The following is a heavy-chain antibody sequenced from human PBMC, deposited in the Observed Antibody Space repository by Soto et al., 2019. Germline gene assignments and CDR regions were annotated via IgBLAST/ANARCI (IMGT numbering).Heavy chain of an antibody. J-gene: IGHJ5*02. CDR3: ARRVAAAGNNWFDP. CDR1: GYTFTSYG. Sequence: VASVKVSCKASGYTFTSYGISWVRQAPGQGLEWMGWISAYNGNTNYAQKLQGRVTMTTDTSTSTAYMELRSLRSDDTAVYYCARRVAAAGNNWFDPWGQGTLVTVSS. CDR2: ISAYNGNT. V-gene: IGHV1-18*01. D-gene: IGHD6-13*01.